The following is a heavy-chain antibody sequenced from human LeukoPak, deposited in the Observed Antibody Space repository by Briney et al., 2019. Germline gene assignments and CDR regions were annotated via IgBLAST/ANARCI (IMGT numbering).Heavy chain of an antibody. CDR3: ARGSAGGYMDV. D-gene: IGHD3-16*01. Sequence: GGSLRLSCAASGFTFSSYSMNWVRQAPGKGLEWVSYISSSGSTIYYADSVKGRFTISRDNAKNSLYLQMNSLRAEDTAVYYCARGSAGGYMDVWGKGTTVTVSS. CDR2: ISSSGSTI. J-gene: IGHJ6*03. V-gene: IGHV3-48*04. CDR1: GFTFSSYS.